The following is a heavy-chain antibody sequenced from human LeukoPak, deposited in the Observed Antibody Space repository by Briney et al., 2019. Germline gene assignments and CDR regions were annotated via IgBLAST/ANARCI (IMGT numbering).Heavy chain of an antibody. CDR1: GFSFSNYD. CDR3: ARGLSVY. J-gene: IGHJ4*02. CDR2: ISRDGNLR. Sequence: GGSLRLSCAASGFSFSNYDMHWVRQAPGKGLEWVAVISRDGNLRFYADSVTGRFTISRDNSRDTLDLQMNSLRVEDTAMYYCARGLSVYWGQGTLVTVSS. V-gene: IGHV3-30*04. D-gene: IGHD5/OR15-5a*01.